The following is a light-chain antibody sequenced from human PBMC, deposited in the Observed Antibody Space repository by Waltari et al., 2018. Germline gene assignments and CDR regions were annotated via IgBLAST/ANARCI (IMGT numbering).Light chain of an antibody. J-gene: IGKJ4*01. V-gene: IGKV1-17*01. CDR1: QGINTY. Sequence: DIQMTQSPSSLSASAGDRVTITCRASQGINTYLNWYQQKPGKVPKRLIYAASNLESGVPSRFSVSGSGTDFTLTISSLQPEDFATYYCLQYDSNPLTFGGGTKVEIK. CDR2: AAS. CDR3: LQYDSNPLT.